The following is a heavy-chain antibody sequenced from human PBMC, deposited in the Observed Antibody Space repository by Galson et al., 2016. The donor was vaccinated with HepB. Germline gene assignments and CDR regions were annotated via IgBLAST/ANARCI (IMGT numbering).Heavy chain of an antibody. J-gene: IGHJ5*02. D-gene: IGHD4-17*01. CDR1: GYTFTSYA. Sequence: VSCKASGYTFTSYAMNWVRQAPGQGLEWMGWINTNTGNPTYAQGFTGRFVFSLDTSVSTAYLQISSLEAEDTAVYYCARDLTVTRNWFDPWGQGTLVTVSS. CDR2: INTNTGNP. CDR3: ARDLTVTRNWFDP. V-gene: IGHV7-4-1*02.